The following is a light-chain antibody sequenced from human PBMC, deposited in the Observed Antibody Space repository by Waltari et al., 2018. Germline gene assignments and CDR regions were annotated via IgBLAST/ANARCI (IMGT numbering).Light chain of an antibody. CDR2: DDN. CDR1: SSDVGNYNL. J-gene: IGLJ3*02. V-gene: IGLV2-23*01. CDR3: CSYAGSYPWV. Sequence: QSALTQPASVSGSPGQSITISCTGTSSDVGNYNLVSWYQQYPGKDPKVMIYDDNRRPSAVSERFAGSKSGNTASLTISGVQAEDEADYYCCSYAGSYPWVFGGGTKLTVL.